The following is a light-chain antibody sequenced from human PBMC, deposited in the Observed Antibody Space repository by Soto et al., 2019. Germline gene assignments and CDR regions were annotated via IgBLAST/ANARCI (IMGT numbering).Light chain of an antibody. CDR1: QAVSNAY. V-gene: IGKV3-20*01. CDR2: GAS. CDR3: QQFGSSPYT. Sequence: EIVLTQSPGTLSSSPGERATLSCRASQAVSNAYLAWYQHKPGQVPRLLIHGASNRATGIPDRFSGGGSGTDFTLTINRLEPEEFAVYYCQQFGSSPYTFGQGTKLEIK. J-gene: IGKJ2*01.